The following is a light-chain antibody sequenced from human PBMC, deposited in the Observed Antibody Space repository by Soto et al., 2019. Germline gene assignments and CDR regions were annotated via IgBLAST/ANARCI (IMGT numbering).Light chain of an antibody. CDR1: QSVSSN. Sequence: EIGVSRPPTTRSVSRGEGDARRCRASQSVSSNLAWYQYKPGQAPRLLIYGASTRAAGIPASFSGSGSGTEFTPTVSSLQSEDFAAHYCQKYNNWPPGITFGQGTRWRL. CDR2: GAS. CDR3: QKYNNWPPGIT. V-gene: IGKV3D-15*01. J-gene: IGKJ5*01.